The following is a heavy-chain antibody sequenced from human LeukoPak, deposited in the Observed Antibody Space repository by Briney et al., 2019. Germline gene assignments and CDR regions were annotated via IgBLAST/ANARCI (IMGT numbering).Heavy chain of an antibody. D-gene: IGHD2-2*01. CDR1: GGTFSSYA. V-gene: IGHV1-69*04. CDR2: IIPILGIA. J-gene: IGHJ4*02. CDR3: ARVGSYCSSTGCPSVRTDY. Sequence: EASVKVSCKASGGTFSSYAISWVRQAPGQGLEWMGRIIPILGIANYAQKFQGRVTITADKSTSTAYMELSSLRSEDTAVYYCARVGSYCSSTGCPSVRTDYWGQGTLVTVSS.